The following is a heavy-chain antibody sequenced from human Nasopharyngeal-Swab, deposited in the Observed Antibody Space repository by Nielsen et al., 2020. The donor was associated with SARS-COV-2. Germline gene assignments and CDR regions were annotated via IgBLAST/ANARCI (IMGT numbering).Heavy chain of an antibody. D-gene: IGHD4-17*01. Sequence: ASVKVSCKASGYTFTSYDVNWVRQATGQGLEWMGWMNPDSGNTDYAQTFQGRVTMTRDTSISTAYMELSSLRSEDTAVYYCARRYRSYGDYAFDYWGQGTPVTVSS. J-gene: IGHJ4*02. CDR3: ARRYRSYGDYAFDY. V-gene: IGHV1-8*01. CDR1: GYTFTSYD. CDR2: MNPDSGNT.